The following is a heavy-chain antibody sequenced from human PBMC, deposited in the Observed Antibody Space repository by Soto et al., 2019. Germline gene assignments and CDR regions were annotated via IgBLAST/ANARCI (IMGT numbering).Heavy chain of an antibody. D-gene: IGHD3-22*01. J-gene: IGHJ4*02. CDR3: ARVHYYDSSGFYL. CDR2: ISSSSSYI. CDR1: GFTFSSYS. Sequence: GSLRLSCAASGFTFSSYSMNWVRQAPGKGLEWVSSISSSSSYIYYGDSVKGRFTISRDNAKNSLYLQMNSLRAEDTATYYCARVHYYDSSGFYLWGQGTLVTVSS. V-gene: IGHV3-21*01.